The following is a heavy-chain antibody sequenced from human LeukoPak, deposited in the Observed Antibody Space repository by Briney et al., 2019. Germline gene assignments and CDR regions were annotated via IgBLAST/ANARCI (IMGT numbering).Heavy chain of an antibody. CDR2: ISSSSSYI. J-gene: IGHJ4*02. CDR3: AMALDY. CDR1: GFTFSSYS. Sequence: GGSLRLSCAASGFTFSSYSMNWVRQAPGKGLEWVSSISSSSSYIYYADSVKGRFTISRGNSKNTLYLQMDRLRVEDTAVYYCAMALDYWGQGTLVTVSS. V-gene: IGHV3-21*04.